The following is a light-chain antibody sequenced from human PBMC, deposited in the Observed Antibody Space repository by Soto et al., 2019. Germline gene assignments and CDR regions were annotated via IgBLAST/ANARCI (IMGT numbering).Light chain of an antibody. CDR1: QDITNY. V-gene: IGKV1-33*01. CDR2: DAS. Sequence: DIQVTKSKASLTSSVGGSFTIPCPASQDITNYLNWYQQKPGKAPKLLIYDASNLEPGVPSRFSGRGSGADFTFSISSLQPEDIARYYCQQYDDIPPPFGQGTRLEIK. CDR3: QQYDDIPPP. J-gene: IGKJ5*01.